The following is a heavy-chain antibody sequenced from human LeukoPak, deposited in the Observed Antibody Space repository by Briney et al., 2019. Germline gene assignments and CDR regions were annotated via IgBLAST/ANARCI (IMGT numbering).Heavy chain of an antibody. V-gene: IGHV3-74*01. J-gene: IGHJ4*02. CDR2: INGDGRTT. D-gene: IGHD5-18*01. CDR3: ARGQEYSYGQFDY. CDR1: GFTLSSHW. Sequence: GGSLRLSCAASGFTLSSHWMHCVRQPPGKGLVWGSRINGDGRTTSYADSVKGRFTSSKDNAKNTMYLQINSLRADDTAVYYCARGQEYSYGQFDYWGQGSLVTVSS.